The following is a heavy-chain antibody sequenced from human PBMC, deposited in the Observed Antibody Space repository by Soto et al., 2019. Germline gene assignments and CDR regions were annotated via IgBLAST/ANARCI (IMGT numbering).Heavy chain of an antibody. D-gene: IGHD2-2*01. J-gene: IGHJ6*02. CDR1: GFTFSSYG. Sequence: PVGSLRLSCAASGFTFSSYGMHWVRQAPGKGLEWVAVIWYDGSNKYYADSVKGRFTISRDNSKNTLYLQMNSLRAEDTAVYYCARDPTSPIVVVPAAIDVWGQGTTVTVSS. CDR3: ARDPTSPIVVVPAAIDV. CDR2: IWYDGSNK. V-gene: IGHV3-33*01.